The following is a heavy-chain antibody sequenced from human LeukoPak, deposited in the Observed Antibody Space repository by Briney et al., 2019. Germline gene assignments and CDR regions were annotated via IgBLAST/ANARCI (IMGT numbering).Heavy chain of an antibody. J-gene: IGHJ4*02. CDR2: IYYSGST. Sequence: SETLSLTCTVSGGSISSYYWSWLRQPPGKGLEWIGYIYYSGSTNYNPSLKSRVTISVDTSKNQFSLKLSSVTAADTAVYYCARGTTVTIDYWGQGTLVTVSS. CDR3: ARGTTVTIDY. CDR1: GGSISSYY. V-gene: IGHV4-59*01. D-gene: IGHD4-17*01.